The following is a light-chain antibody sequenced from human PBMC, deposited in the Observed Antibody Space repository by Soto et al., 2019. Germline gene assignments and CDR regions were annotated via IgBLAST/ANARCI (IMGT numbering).Light chain of an antibody. V-gene: IGLV2-23*01. CDR3: CSYAGSSTFYV. J-gene: IGLJ1*01. CDR1: SSDVGSYNL. Sequence: QFVLTQPAPVSGSPGQSITISCTGTSSDVGSYNLVSWYQQYPGEVPKLMIYEGSKRPSGVSNRFSGSKSGNTASLTISGLQAEDEADYYCCSYAGSSTFYVFGSGTKLTVL. CDR2: EGS.